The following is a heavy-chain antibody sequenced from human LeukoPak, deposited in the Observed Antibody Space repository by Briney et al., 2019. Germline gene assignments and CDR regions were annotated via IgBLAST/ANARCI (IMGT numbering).Heavy chain of an antibody. CDR2: ISYDGSNK. D-gene: IGHD3-9*01. J-gene: IGHJ6*02. CDR1: GFTFSSYA. Sequence: GGSLRLSCAASGFTFSSYAMHWVRQAPGKGLEWVAVISYDGSNKYYADSVKGRFTISRDNSKNTLYLQMNSLRAEDTAVYYCAREARNFDWLHYYYYGMDVWGQGTTVTVSS. V-gene: IGHV3-30*04. CDR3: AREARNFDWLHYYYYGMDV.